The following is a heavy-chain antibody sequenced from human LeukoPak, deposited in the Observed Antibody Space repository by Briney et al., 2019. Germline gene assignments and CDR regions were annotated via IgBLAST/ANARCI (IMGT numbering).Heavy chain of an antibody. CDR3: ARDFGVSRAFFDY. V-gene: IGHV1-69*05. Sequence: SVKVSCKASGGTFSSYAISWVRQAPGQGLEWMGGIIPIFGTASYAQKFQGRVTITTDESTSTAYMELSSLRSEDTAVYYCARDFGVSRAFFDYWGQGTLVTVSS. CDR2: IIPIFGTA. CDR1: GGTFSSYA. D-gene: IGHD3-3*01. J-gene: IGHJ4*02.